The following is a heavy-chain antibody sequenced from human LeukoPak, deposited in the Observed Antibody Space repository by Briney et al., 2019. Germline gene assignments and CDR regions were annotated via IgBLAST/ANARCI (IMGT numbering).Heavy chain of an antibody. Sequence: PSETLSLTCTVSGDSISSSGYSWGWIRQPPGKGLEWMGSVYYSGSTYNNPSLKSRVTISVDTSKNQFSLKLSSVTAADTAVYYCARMAYSSGWYSQTVDYWGQGTLVTVSS. CDR2: VYYSGST. CDR3: ARMAYSSGWYSQTVDY. V-gene: IGHV4-39*01. D-gene: IGHD6-19*01. CDR1: GDSISSSGYS. J-gene: IGHJ4*02.